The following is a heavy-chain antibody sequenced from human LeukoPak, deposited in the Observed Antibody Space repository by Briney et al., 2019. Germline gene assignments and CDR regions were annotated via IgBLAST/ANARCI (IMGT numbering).Heavy chain of an antibody. CDR3: AKVGGTSDYYGMDV. J-gene: IGHJ6*04. CDR1: GFTFSSYA. CDR2: ISGSGGST. Sequence: GGSLRLSCAASGFTFSSYAMSWVRQAPGKGLEWVSAISGSGGSTYYADSVKGRFTISRDNSKNTLYLRMNSLRAEDTAVYYCAKVGGTSDYYGMDVWGKGTTVTVSS. V-gene: IGHV3-23*01. D-gene: IGHD2-2*01.